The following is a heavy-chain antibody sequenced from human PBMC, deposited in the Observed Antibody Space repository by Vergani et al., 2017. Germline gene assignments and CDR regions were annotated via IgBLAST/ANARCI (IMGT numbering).Heavy chain of an antibody. CDR1: EYSFGNYW. CDR2: IYPADSDT. Sequence: EVELVQSGPEMRKPGESVKISCKGSEYSFGNYWIGWVRQMPGKGLEWMGIIYPADSDTRYSPSFQGQVTISADKSISTAFLQWDSLKAPDTALYYCARHTTYTDSWGQGTLVTVSS. V-gene: IGHV5-51*01. CDR3: ARHTTYTDS. D-gene: IGHD1-1*01. J-gene: IGHJ4*02.